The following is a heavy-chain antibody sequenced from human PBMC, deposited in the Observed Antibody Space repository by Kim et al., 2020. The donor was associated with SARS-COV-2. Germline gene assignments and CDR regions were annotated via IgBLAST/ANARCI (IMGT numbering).Heavy chain of an antibody. CDR2: ISSSGGDT. J-gene: IGHJ4*02. V-gene: IGHV3-23*01. D-gene: IGHD3-9*01. CDR3: ADQGPQGLAIDY. Sequence: GGSLRLSCAASGFTFNTYAMNWVRQAPGKGLEWVSAISSSGGDTYYADSVKGRFTMSRDNSKNTLFLQMNSLRAEDTAVYYCADQGPQGLAIDYWGQGTLVTVSS. CDR1: GFTFNTYA.